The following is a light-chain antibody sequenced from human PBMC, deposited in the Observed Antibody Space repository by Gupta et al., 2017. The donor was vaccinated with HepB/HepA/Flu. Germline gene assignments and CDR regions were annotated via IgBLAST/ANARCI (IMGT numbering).Light chain of an antibody. J-gene: IGLJ2*01. CDR3: ASCRSGDTLVI. CDR2: EVT. CDR1: SSDIGSFNS. Sequence: QSGLTQPASVSGSPGQSITISCTGTSSDIGSFNSVSWYQQYPGRAPKLLIYEVTNRPSGVSHRFSGSKTGNSASLTISGLQAEDEALYYGASCRSGDTLVIFGGGTELTVL. V-gene: IGLV2-14*03.